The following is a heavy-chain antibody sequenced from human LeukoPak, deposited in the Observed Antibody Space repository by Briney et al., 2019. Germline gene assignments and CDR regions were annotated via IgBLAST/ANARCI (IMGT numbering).Heavy chain of an antibody. V-gene: IGHV1-8*01. CDR1: GYTFTSYD. D-gene: IGHD3-22*01. J-gene: IGHJ5*02. CDR3: ARAGRHYDSSGSSWCDP. Sequence: SVTVSCKASGYTFTSYDINWVRQAPGQGLEWMGWMNPNSGKTVYAQTFQGTVTMTRNTSISTAYMELSILRPEGTAGYYCARAGRHYDSSGSSWCDPWGQGTLVTVSS. CDR2: MNPNSGKT.